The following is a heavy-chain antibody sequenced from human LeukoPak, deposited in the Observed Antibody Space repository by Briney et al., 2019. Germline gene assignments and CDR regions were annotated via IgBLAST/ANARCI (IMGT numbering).Heavy chain of an antibody. Sequence: GGSLRLSCAASGFTFSSYGMHWVRQAPGKGLEWVAVIWYDGSNKYYADSVKGRFTISRDNSKNTLYLQMNSLRAEDTAVYYCAREINWNRYSDYWGQGTLVTVSS. CDR1: GFTFSSYG. J-gene: IGHJ4*02. CDR2: IWYDGSNK. V-gene: IGHV3-33*01. CDR3: AREINWNRYSDY. D-gene: IGHD1/OR15-1a*01.